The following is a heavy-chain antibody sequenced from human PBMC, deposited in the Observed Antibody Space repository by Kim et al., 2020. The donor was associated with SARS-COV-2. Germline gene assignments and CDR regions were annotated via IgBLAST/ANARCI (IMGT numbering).Heavy chain of an antibody. V-gene: IGHV3-23*01. D-gene: IGHD3-9*01. CDR2: ISGSGGST. J-gene: IGHJ6*02. Sequence: GGSLRLSCAASGFTFSSYAMSWVRQAPGKGLEWVSAISGSGGSTYYADSVKGRFTISRDNSKNTLYLQMNSLRAEDTAVYYCAKGEAYFDKYGMDVWGQGTTVTVSS. CDR1: GFTFSSYA. CDR3: AKGEAYFDKYGMDV.